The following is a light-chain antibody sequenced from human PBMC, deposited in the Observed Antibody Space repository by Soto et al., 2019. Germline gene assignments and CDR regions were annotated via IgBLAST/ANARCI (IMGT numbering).Light chain of an antibody. J-gene: IGKJ5*01. V-gene: IGKV3-20*01. CDR1: QSLTTY. CDR3: QQYASSIT. CDR2: GIS. Sequence: EVLMTYFPATLSESPVEAATLPRRASQSLTTYLAWYQQKPDQAPRILIYGISTRATDVQDRFSGSGSGTDFTLTISGLEPEDFEVYSCQQYASSITFAKGKRLEIK.